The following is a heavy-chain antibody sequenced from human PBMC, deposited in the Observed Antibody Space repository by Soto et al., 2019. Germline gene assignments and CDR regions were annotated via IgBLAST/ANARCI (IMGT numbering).Heavy chain of an antibody. CDR1: GDSITSGGYY. V-gene: IGHV4-31*03. CDR2: ISYRGST. J-gene: IGHJ5*02. Sequence: QVQLQGSGPGLVKPSQTLSLTCSVSGDSITSGGYYWSWIRQHPGKALEGIGYISYRGSTYYNPSLLSRASISVDTSKNQFALKLSSVTAADTAVYYCARVGHCSGGSCPWFDPWGQGILVTVSS. D-gene: IGHD2-15*01. CDR3: ARVGHCSGGSCPWFDP.